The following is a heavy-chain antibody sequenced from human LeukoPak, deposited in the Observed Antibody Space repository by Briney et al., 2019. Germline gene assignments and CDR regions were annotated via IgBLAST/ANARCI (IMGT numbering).Heavy chain of an antibody. CDR3: ARDLGGVATRDYYYMDV. CDR1: GGTFSSYA. D-gene: IGHD5-12*01. CDR2: IIPIFGTA. V-gene: IGHV1-69*13. Sequence: ASVKVSCKASGGTFSSYAISWVRQAPGQGLEWMGGIIPIFGTANYAQKFQGRVTITADESTSTAYMELSSLRSEDTAVYYCARDLGGVATRDYYYMDVWGKGTTVTVSS. J-gene: IGHJ6*03.